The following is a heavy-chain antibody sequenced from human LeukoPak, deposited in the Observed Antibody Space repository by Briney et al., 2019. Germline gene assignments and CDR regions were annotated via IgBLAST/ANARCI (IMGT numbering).Heavy chain of an antibody. D-gene: IGHD3-16*01. V-gene: IGHV3-23*01. CDR3: AIPAKGETSWFDP. Sequence: GGSLRLSCAASGFAFSSYATSWVRQAPGKGLEWVSAISGSGGSTYYADSVKGRFTISRDNSKNTLYLQMNSLRAEDTAVYYCAIPAKGETSWFDPWGQGTLVTVSS. CDR2: ISGSGGST. CDR1: GFAFSSYA. J-gene: IGHJ5*02.